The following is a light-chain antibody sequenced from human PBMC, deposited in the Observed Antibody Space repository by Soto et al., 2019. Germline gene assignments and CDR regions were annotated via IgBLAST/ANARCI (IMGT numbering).Light chain of an antibody. V-gene: IGLV2-11*01. Sequence: QSVLTQPRSVSGSPGQSVTVSCTGTSSDVGNYNYVSWYQQHPGKAPKLMIYDVSKRPSGVPDRFSGSKSGNTASLTISGLQAEDEADYYCCSYAGSYTHYVFGTETKLTVL. CDR3: CSYAGSYTHYV. J-gene: IGLJ1*01. CDR1: SSDVGNYNY. CDR2: DVS.